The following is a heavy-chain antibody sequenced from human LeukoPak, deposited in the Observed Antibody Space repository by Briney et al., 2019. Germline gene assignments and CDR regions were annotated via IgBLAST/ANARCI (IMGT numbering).Heavy chain of an antibody. CDR2: MNPNSGGT. D-gene: IGHD6-13*01. CDR3: ARQRIAAAGTPSRWFDP. J-gene: IGHJ5*02. CDR1: GGTFSSYA. Sequence: ASVKVSCKASGGTFSSYAISWVRQAPGQGLEWMGRMNPNSGGTNYAQEFQGRVTMTRDTSISTAYMELSRLRSDDTAVYYCARQRIAAAGTPSRWFDPWGQGTLVTVSS. V-gene: IGHV1-2*06.